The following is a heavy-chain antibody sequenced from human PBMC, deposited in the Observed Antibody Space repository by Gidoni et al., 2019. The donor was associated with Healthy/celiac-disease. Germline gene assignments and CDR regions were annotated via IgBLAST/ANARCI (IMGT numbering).Heavy chain of an antibody. V-gene: IGHV3-30*01. Sequence: QVQLVESGGGVVQPGRSLRLSCAASGFTFSSYAMHWVRQAPGKGLECVAVISYDGSNKYYADSVKGRFTISRDNSKNTLYLQMNSLRAEDTAVYYCARARGATPDYWGQGTLVTVSS. CDR3: ARARGATPDY. D-gene: IGHD1-26*01. CDR2: ISYDGSNK. J-gene: IGHJ4*02. CDR1: GFTFSSYA.